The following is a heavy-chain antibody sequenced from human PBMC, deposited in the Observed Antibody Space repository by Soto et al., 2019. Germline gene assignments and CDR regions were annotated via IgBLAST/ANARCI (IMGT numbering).Heavy chain of an antibody. CDR1: GFTFSTYA. V-gene: IGHV3-30-3*01. Sequence: QVQLVESGGGVVQPGRSLRLSCAASGFTFSTYAMHWVRQAPGKGLEWVAVISYDGSNKYYADSVKGRFTISRDNSKSTLYLQMNSLRPEDTAVYYCARGTKQQLALDYWGQGTLVTVSS. D-gene: IGHD6-13*01. CDR2: ISYDGSNK. CDR3: ARGTKQQLALDY. J-gene: IGHJ4*02.